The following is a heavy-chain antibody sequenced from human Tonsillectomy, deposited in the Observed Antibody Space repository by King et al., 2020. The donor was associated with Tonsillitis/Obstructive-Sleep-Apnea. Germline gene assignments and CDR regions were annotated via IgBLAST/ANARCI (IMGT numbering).Heavy chain of an antibody. CDR2: INSDGSST. D-gene: IGHD3-10*01. V-gene: IGHV3-74*01. CDR1: GFTFSSYW. J-gene: IGHJ4*02. Sequence: VQLVESGGGLVQPGGSLRLSCAASGFTFSSYWMHWVRQAPGKGLVWVSRINSDGSSTNYADSVKGRFTISRDNAKNTLYLQMNSLRAEDTAVYYCARGGYYYGSWSDYDYWGQGTLVTVSS. CDR3: ARGGYYYGSWSDYDY.